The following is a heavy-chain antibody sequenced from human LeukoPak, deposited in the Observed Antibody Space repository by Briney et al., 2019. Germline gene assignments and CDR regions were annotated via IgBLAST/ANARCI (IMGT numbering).Heavy chain of an antibody. V-gene: IGHV1-18*04. CDR3: ARYSLDCSGGSCYPTDFDY. CDR1: GYTFTSYG. D-gene: IGHD2-15*01. Sequence: ASVKVSCKASGYTFTSYGISWVRQAPGQGLEWMGWISAYNGNTNYAQKLQGRVTMTTDTSTSTAYMELRSMRSDVTAVYYCARYSLDCSGGSCYPTDFDYWGQGTLVTVSS. J-gene: IGHJ4*02. CDR2: ISAYNGNT.